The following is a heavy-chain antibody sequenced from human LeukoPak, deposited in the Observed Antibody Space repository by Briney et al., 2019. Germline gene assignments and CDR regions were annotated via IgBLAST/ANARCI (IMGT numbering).Heavy chain of an antibody. CDR1: GFTFSSYW. CDR2: IKQDGSEK. D-gene: IGHD2-21*01. J-gene: IGHJ4*02. CDR3: ARGLWRGGELFLGFDY. V-gene: IGHV3-7*01. Sequence: GGSLRLSCAASGFTFSSYWMSWVRQAPGKGLEWVANIKQDGSEKYYVDSVKGRFTISRDNAKNSLYLQMNSLRDEDKAVYYCARGLWRGGELFLGFDYWGQGTLVTVSS.